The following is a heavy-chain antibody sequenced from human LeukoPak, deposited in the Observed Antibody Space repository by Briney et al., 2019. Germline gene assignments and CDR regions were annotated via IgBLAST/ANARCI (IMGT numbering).Heavy chain of an antibody. CDR3: AKILGYCSGGSCFSGGHY. V-gene: IGHV3-21*01. J-gene: IGHJ4*02. D-gene: IGHD2-15*01. CDR2: ISSSSSYI. CDR1: GFTFSSYS. Sequence: KTGGSLRLSCAASGFTFSSYSMNWVRQAPGKGLEWVSSISSSSSYIYYADSVKGRFTISRDNSKNTLYLQMNSLRAEDTAVYYCAKILGYCSGGSCFSGGHYWGQGTLVTVSS.